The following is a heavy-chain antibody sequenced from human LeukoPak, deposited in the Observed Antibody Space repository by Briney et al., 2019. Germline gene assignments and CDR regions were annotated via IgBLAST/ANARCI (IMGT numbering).Heavy chain of an antibody. CDR1: VFTFTSYE. Sequence: GGSLRLSCAASVFTFTSYEMNWVRQGPGKGLEWVSYISSSGSTIYYADSVKGRFTISRDNAKNSLYLQMNSLRAEDTAVYYCARESSGSRSGFDYWGQGTLVTDSS. J-gene: IGHJ4*02. CDR2: ISSSGSTI. D-gene: IGHD3-22*01. V-gene: IGHV3-48*03. CDR3: ARESSGSRSGFDY.